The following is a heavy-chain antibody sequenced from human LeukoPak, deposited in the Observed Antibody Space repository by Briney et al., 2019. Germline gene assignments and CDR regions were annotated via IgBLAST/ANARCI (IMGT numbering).Heavy chain of an antibody. Sequence: GGSLRLSCAASGFTFSSYSIDWVRQAPGKGLEWLSYISSSSSTIYYADSVKGRFTISRDNAKNSVYLQMNSLRAEDTAVYYCARVWSSGYTKDYWGQGTLVTVPS. J-gene: IGHJ4*02. V-gene: IGHV3-48*04. CDR1: GFTFSSYS. CDR3: ARVWSSGYTKDY. CDR2: ISSSSSTI. D-gene: IGHD3-22*01.